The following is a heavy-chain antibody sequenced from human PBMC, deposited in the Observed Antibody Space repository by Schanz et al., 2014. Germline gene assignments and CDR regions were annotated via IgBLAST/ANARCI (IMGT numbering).Heavy chain of an antibody. CDR2: IGDDGADK. D-gene: IGHD1-1*01. J-gene: IGHJ6*03. V-gene: IGHV3-7*01. Sequence: EVLLLESGGRVERPGGSLRLSCAASGFSFSTHWMAWVRQAPGKGLEWVANIGDDGADKYYLDSVRGRFTISRDNTKNFLHLEMNNLRAEDTAVYFCARESGGQNDLDTEPHKYTYMDVWGKGTTVTVSS. CDR1: GFSFSTHW. CDR3: ARESGGQNDLDTEPHKYTYMDV.